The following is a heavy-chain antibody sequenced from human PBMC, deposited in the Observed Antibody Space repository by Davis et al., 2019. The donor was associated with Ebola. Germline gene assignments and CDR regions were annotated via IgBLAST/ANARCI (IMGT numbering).Heavy chain of an antibody. D-gene: IGHD2-2*01. J-gene: IGHJ4*02. Sequence: PSETLSLTCTVSGGSISGSSYFWGWIRQPPGKGPEWIVRMQSVEETYYNPSLKSRVLMSIDASKNQFSLKLKSVTAADTALYYCVTVVASTRVEYWGRGTLVTVSS. CDR1: GGSISGSSYF. CDR2: MQSVEET. CDR3: VTVVASTRVEY. V-gene: IGHV4-39*01.